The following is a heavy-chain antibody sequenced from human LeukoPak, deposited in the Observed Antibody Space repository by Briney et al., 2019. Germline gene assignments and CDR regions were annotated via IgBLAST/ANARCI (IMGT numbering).Heavy chain of an antibody. CDR2: IYYSGST. Sequence: SETLSLTCTVSGGSISSHYWSWIRQPPGKGLEWIGCIYYSGSTNYNPSLKSRITISVDTSKNQFSLKLSSVTAADTAVYYCARLTYYDFWSAPYWGQGTLVTVSS. CDR1: GGSISSHY. J-gene: IGHJ4*02. V-gene: IGHV4-59*11. D-gene: IGHD3-3*01. CDR3: ARLTYYDFWSAPY.